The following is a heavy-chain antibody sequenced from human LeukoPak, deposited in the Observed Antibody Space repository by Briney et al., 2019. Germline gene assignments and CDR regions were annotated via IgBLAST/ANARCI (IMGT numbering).Heavy chain of an antibody. CDR3: ARADGSSYYFDY. V-gene: IGHV4-59*01. CDR1: GGSISSYY. CDR2: IYYSGST. J-gene: IGHJ4*02. D-gene: IGHD3-10*01. Sequence: SETLSLTCTVSGGSISSYYWSWIRQPPGKGLEWIGYIYYSGSTNYNPSLKSRVTISVDTSKNQFSLKLSSVTAADTAVYYCARADGSSYYFDYWGQGTLVTVSS.